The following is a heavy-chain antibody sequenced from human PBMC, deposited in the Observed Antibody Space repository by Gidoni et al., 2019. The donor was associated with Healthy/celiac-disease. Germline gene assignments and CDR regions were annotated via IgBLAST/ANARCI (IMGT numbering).Heavy chain of an antibody. J-gene: IGHJ4*02. D-gene: IGHD3-10*01. CDR1: GYPFTSYG. CDR3: AREDYYGSGSYSLFDY. V-gene: IGHV1-18*04. Sequence: QVQLVQSGAEVKKPGASVTVSCKASGYPFTSYGISWVRQAPGQGLEWMGWISAYNGNTNYAQKLKGRVTMTTDTSTSTAYMELRSLRSDDTAVYYCAREDYYGSGSYSLFDYWGQGTLVTVSS. CDR2: ISAYNGNT.